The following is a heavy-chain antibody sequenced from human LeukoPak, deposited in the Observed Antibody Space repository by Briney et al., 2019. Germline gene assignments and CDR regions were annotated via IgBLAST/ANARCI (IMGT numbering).Heavy chain of an antibody. D-gene: IGHD6-13*01. V-gene: IGHV4-59*08. J-gene: IGHJ4*02. CDR2: IYYSGST. CDR1: GGSISSYY. CDR3: ARRIAAAGGFDY. Sequence: SETLSLTCTVSGGSISSYYWSWIRQPPGKGLEWIGYIYYSGSTNYNPSLKSRVTISVDTSKNQFSLKLSSVTAADTAVYYCARRIAAAGGFDYWGQGTLVTVSS.